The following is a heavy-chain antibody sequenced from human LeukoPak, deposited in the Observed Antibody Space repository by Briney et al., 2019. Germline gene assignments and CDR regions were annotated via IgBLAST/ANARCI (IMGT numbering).Heavy chain of an antibody. J-gene: IGHJ4*02. V-gene: IGHV4-34*01. D-gene: IGHD2/OR15-2a*01. CDR2: INHLGSA. CDR1: GGSFSGYY. CDR3: ASERGGSML. Sequence: SETLSLTCAAYGGSFSGYYWSWIRQPPGKGLEWIGEINHLGSANYNPSLKGRVTFSLATSKNLFSLELTSVTAADTAVYYCASERGGSMLWGQGTLVTVSA.